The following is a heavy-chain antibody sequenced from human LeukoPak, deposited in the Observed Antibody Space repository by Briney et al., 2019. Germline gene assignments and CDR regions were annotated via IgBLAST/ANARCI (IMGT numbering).Heavy chain of an antibody. V-gene: IGHV4-59*12. J-gene: IGHJ3*02. D-gene: IGHD1-26*01. CDR3: ARDGRYYYAFDI. CDR2: IYYSGST. CDR1: GGSISSFY. Sequence: SETLSLTCTVSGGSISSFYWTWIRQPPGKGLEWIGYIYYSGSTYYNPSLKSRATISVDTSKNQFSLKLSSVTAADTAVYYCARDGRYYYAFDIWGQGTMVTVSS.